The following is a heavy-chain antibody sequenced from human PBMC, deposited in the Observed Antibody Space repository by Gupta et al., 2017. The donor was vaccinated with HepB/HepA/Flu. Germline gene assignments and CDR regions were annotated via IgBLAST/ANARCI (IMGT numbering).Heavy chain of an antibody. J-gene: IGHJ6*03. Sequence: QLQLQESGPGLVKPSETLSLTCTVSGGSISSSRYYWGWIRQPPGKGREWIGSIYYSGSTYYNPSLKSRVTISVDTSKNQFSLKLSSVTAADTAVYYCARGRSYGGYYYMDVWGKGTTVTVSS. D-gene: IGHD3-10*01. V-gene: IGHV4-39*01. CDR3: ARGRSYGGYYYMDV. CDR1: GGSISSSRYY. CDR2: IYYSGST.